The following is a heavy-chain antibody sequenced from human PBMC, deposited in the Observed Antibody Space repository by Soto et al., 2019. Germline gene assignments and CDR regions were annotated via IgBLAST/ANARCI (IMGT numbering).Heavy chain of an antibody. CDR2: ISYDGSNK. CDR3: ARERVDGYFEY. CDR1: GFTFSSYA. D-gene: IGHD6-19*01. Sequence: GWSLRLSCAASGFTFSSYAMHLVRQAPGKGLEWVAVISYDGSNKYYADSVKGRFTISRDNSKKTLYLQMNSLRAEDTAVYYCARERVDGYFEYWGQGTLVTVSS. J-gene: IGHJ4*02. V-gene: IGHV3-30-3*01.